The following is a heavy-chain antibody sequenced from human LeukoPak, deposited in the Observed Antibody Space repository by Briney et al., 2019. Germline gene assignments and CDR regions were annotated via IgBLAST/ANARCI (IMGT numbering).Heavy chain of an antibody. CDR3: ARRSTYGFFDY. J-gene: IGHJ4*02. Sequence: SETLSLTCTVSGGSVSSDYWNWIRQPPGKGLEWIGYIHNNGNTNDNPSLKSRVTISMDASKNQFSLRLSSVTAADTALYYCARRSTYGFFDYWGQGTLVTVSS. V-gene: IGHV4-59*08. CDR2: IHNNGNT. D-gene: IGHD4-17*01. CDR1: GGSVSSDY.